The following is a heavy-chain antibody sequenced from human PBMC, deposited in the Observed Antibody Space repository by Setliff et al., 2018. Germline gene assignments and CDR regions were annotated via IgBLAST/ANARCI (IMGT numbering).Heavy chain of an antibody. J-gene: IGHJ3*02. D-gene: IGHD1-26*01. Sequence: PSETLSLTCTVSGGSINNYHWNWIRQPPGKGLERIGYVGYNGNTHYNPSLNSRVTMSVDTSKNQFSLKLTSVSAADTAVYYCARWGENSGRPDWRAFDIWGQGTMVTVSS. CDR1: GGSINNYH. CDR3: ARWGENSGRPDWRAFDI. V-gene: IGHV4-59*01. CDR2: VGYNGNT.